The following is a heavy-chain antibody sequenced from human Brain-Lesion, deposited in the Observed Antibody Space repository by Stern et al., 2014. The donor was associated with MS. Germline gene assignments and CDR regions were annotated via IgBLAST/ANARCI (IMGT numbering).Heavy chain of an antibody. CDR3: ARDRKISYYYMDV. V-gene: IGHV4-30-4*01. J-gene: IGHJ6*03. Sequence: QMQLVQSGPGLVKPSQTLSLTCTVSGGSISSGDYYWSWIRQPPGKGLEWIGYIYYSGSTYYNPSLKSRVTISVDTSKNQFSLKLSSVTAADTAVYYCARDRKISYYYMDVWGKGTTVTVSS. CDR2: IYYSGST. CDR1: GGSISSGDYY.